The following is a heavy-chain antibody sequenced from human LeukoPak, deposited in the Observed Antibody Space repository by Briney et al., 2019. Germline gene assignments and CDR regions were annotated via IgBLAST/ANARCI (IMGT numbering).Heavy chain of an antibody. J-gene: IGHJ4*02. CDR2: IYHSGST. D-gene: IGHD5-12*01. CDR3: ARDGYSGYDFDY. CDR1: GGSFSGYY. V-gene: IGHV4-34*01. Sequence: PSETLSLTCAVYGGSFSGYYWSGIRPPPGKGRECMGEIYHSGSTNYNPSLKSRVTISVDTSKNQFSLKLSSVTAADTAVYYCARDGYSGYDFDYWGQGTLVTVSS.